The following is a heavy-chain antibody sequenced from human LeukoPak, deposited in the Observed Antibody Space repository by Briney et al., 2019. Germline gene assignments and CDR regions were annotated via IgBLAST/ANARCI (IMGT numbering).Heavy chain of an antibody. D-gene: IGHD6-6*01. CDR2: IRQDGSDK. V-gene: IGHV3-7*01. Sequence: ESGGGLVQPGGSLRLSCAASGFTFSGYWMRWVRQAPGKGLEWVANIRQDGSDKYYVDSVKGRFTISRDNAKNSLFLQMNSLRAEDTAVYFCTTDSGGGRPFDYWGQGTLVIVSS. CDR1: GFTFSGYW. J-gene: IGHJ4*02. CDR3: TTDSGGGRPFDY.